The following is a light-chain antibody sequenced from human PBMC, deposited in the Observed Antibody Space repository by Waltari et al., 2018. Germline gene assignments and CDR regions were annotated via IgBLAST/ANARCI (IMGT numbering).Light chain of an antibody. V-gene: IGLV2-14*03. J-gene: IGLJ3*02. CDR3: ASQRPDGVVL. Sequence: QSALTQPASVSGSPGQSLTISFAVIGTSIAIFHLASWYQHHPDRAPQLIIYDVTNRPSGISARFSASKSADTASLTISGLQAEDEGDYYCASQRPDGVVLFGGGTRVTVL. CDR1: GTSIAIFHL. CDR2: DVT.